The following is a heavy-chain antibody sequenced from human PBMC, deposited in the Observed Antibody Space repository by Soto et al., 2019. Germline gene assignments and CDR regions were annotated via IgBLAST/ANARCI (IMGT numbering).Heavy chain of an antibody. J-gene: IGHJ5*02. V-gene: IGHV1-46*01. CDR2: INPSGGST. CDR1: GSAFTRHY. CDR3: ERAGGDSATLQSWFDT. D-gene: IGHD1-26*01. Sequence: WASVEVSCKXSGSAFTRHYMHWVRQDPGQGLEWMGIINPSGGSTSYAQKFQGRVTMTRDTSTSTVYMELSSLRSEATAVYYCERAGGDSATLQSWFDTWGQGTLVTISS.